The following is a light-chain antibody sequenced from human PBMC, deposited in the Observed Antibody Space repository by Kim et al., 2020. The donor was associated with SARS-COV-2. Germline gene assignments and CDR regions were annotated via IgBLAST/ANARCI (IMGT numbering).Light chain of an antibody. CDR3: QQSYSAPYT. J-gene: IGKJ2*01. Sequence: SPSVGDRVTITCRASQSIKRYLNWYQQKPGKAPNLLIYVASSLQSGVPSSFSGSGSGTDFTLTISSLQPEDSATYYCQQSYSAPYTFGQGTKLEI. CDR2: VAS. V-gene: IGKV1-39*01. CDR1: QSIKRY.